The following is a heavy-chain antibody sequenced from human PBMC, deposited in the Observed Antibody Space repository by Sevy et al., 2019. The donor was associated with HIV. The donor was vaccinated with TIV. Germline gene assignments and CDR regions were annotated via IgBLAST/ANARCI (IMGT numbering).Heavy chain of an antibody. CDR2: ISNDGSNE. CDR1: GFNLRSHA. Sequence: GGSLRLSCAVSGFNLRSHAMHWVRQAPGKGLEWVAVISNDGSNEVYADSVKGRFTISRDNSKNTLYLQLNSLRGEDTAVYDCARDTRGYSFRLLEYWGQGTLVTVSS. V-gene: IGHV3-30*04. CDR3: ARDTRGYSFRLLEY. D-gene: IGHD5-12*01. J-gene: IGHJ1*01.